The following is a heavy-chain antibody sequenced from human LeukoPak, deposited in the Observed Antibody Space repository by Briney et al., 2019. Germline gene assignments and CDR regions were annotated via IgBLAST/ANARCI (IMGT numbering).Heavy chain of an antibody. J-gene: IGHJ4*02. V-gene: IGHV3-30-3*01. Sequence: GGSLRLSCAASGFTFSSYAMHWARQAPGKGLEWMAVISYDGSNKYYADSVKGRFTISRDNSKSTLYLQMNSLRAEDTAVYYCARDRRGYKWGDSVVLGYWGQGTLVTVSS. CDR3: ARDRRGYKWGDSVVLGY. CDR2: ISYDGSNK. D-gene: IGHD5-24*01. CDR1: GFTFSSYA.